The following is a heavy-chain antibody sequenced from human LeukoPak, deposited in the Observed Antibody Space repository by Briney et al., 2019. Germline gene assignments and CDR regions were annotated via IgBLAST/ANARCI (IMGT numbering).Heavy chain of an antibody. CDR2: IIPIFGTA. CDR1: GGTFSSYA. V-gene: IGHV1-69*13. Sequence: ASAKVSCKASGGTFSSYAISWVRQAPGQGLEWMGGIIPIFGTANYAQKFQGRVTITADESTSTAYMELSSLRSEDTAVYYCARDAYGGNGFGGFDYWGQGTLVTVSS. J-gene: IGHJ4*02. CDR3: ARDAYGGNGFGGFDY. D-gene: IGHD4-23*01.